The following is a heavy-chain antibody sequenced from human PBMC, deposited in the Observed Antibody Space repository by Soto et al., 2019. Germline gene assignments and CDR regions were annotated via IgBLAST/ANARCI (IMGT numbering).Heavy chain of an antibody. D-gene: IGHD3-3*01. CDR3: AREELRFLEWSIPDYGMDV. CDR1: GYTFTGYY. V-gene: IGHV1-2*04. CDR2: INPNSGGT. J-gene: IGHJ6*02. Sequence: SVKVSCKASGYTFTGYYMHWVRQAPGQGLEWMGWINPNSGGTNYAQKFQGWVTMTRDTSISTAYMELSRLRSDDTAVYYCAREELRFLEWSIPDYGMDVWGQGTTVTVSS.